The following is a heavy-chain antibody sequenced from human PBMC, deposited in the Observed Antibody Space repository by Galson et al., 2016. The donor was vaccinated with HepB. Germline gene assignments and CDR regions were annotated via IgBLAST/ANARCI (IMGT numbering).Heavy chain of an antibody. D-gene: IGHD6-19*01. J-gene: IGHJ4*02. V-gene: IGHV3-23*01. Sequence: SLRLSCAASGFTFSTNAMNWVPQAPGKGLEWVSGVRDSGSSTSYADSVKGRFTISRDNSKNTLYLQMNSLRAEDTAIYYCANQHTTGWYSCLTHWGQGTLVTVSS. CDR3: ANQHTTGWYSCLTH. CDR2: VRDSGSST. CDR1: GFTFSTNA.